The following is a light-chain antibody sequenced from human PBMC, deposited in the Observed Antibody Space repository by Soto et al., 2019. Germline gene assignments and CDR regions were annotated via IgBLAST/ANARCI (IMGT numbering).Light chain of an antibody. CDR3: QQRQYWPPIT. V-gene: IGKV3-11*01. CDR1: LNVNSN. CDR2: DAS. Sequence: VLKQSPDTLSLFPGKRATLSCRASLNVNSNLAWYQQKPGQAPRLLIYDASNRAAGIPARFSGSGSGTDFTLTISSLEPEDFAIYYCQQRQYWPPITFGQGTRLEIK. J-gene: IGKJ5*01.